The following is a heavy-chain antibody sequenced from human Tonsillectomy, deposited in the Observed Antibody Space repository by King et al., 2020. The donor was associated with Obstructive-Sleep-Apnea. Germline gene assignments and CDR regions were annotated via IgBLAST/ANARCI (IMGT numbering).Heavy chain of an antibody. CDR3: AKHYYYDSSGYYYLVFDI. CDR1: GFTFSSYA. V-gene: IGHV3-23*04. J-gene: IGHJ3*02. D-gene: IGHD3-22*01. Sequence: VQLVESGGGLLQPGGSLRLSCAASGFTFSSYAMSWVRQAPGKGLKWVSAISSSGGSTYYSDSVKGRFTISRDNSKNSLYLQMNSLRAEDTAIYYCAKHYYYDSSGYYYLVFDIWGQGTKVTVSS. CDR2: ISSSGGST.